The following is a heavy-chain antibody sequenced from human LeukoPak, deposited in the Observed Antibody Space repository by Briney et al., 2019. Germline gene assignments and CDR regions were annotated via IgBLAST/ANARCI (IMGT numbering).Heavy chain of an antibody. D-gene: IGHD5-18*01. CDR2: VNQDGSVK. CDR1: GXTFTDFW. CDR3: SGRDTAAGERAY. J-gene: IGHJ4*02. V-gene: IGHV3-7*05. Sequence: GGSLRLSCAASGXTFTDFWMNWVRQAPGKGLESVANVNQDGSVKYYVDSVKGRFTISRDNAKNSLYLQMNSLRADDTAVYYCSGRDTAAGERAYWGQGTLVTVSS.